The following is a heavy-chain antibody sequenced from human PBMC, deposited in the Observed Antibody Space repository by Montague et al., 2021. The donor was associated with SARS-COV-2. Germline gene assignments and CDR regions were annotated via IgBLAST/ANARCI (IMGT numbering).Heavy chain of an antibody. Sequence: SLRLSCATSGFPFGDYGVSWFRQAPGKGLEWIGLIESTVFGGTAKYAASVKGRFSISRDDSEAISILQMDSLKAEDTAVYYCTKDYGTEGTEGHRSGDWFDPWGQGTLVTVSS. V-gene: IGHV3-49*03. CDR3: TKDYGTEGTEGHRSGDWFDP. J-gene: IGHJ5*02. CDR1: GFPFGDYG. D-gene: IGHD1-1*01. CDR2: IESTVFGGTA.